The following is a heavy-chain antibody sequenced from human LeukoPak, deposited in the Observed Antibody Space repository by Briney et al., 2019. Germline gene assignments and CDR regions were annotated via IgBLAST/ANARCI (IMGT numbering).Heavy chain of an antibody. CDR3: AALWFGRPHYYYYMDV. J-gene: IGHJ6*03. CDR2: IYYSGST. CDR1: GGSISSSSYY. D-gene: IGHD3-10*01. Sequence: SETLSLTCTVSGGSISSSSYYWGWIRQPPGKGLEWIVSIYYSGSTYYNPSLKSRVTISVDTSKNQFSLKLSSVTAADTAVYYCAALWFGRPHYYYYMDVWGKGTTVTVSS. V-gene: IGHV4-39*01.